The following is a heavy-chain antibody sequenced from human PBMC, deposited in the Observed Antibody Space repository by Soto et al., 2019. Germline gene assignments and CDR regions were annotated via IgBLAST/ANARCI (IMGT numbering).Heavy chain of an antibody. CDR2: LYSGGDT. V-gene: IGHV3-66*01. CDR1: GFSVSSNF. J-gene: IGHJ4*02. D-gene: IGHD3-16*02. CDR3: SVITEGY. Sequence: EVHLVESGGGLVQPGGSLRLSCVVSGFSVSSNFMSWVRQASGKGLEWVSVLYSGGDTVYANSVKGRFTISRDNSKNTMYLQMNSLRAEDTAVYYCSVITEGYWGQGILVTVSS.